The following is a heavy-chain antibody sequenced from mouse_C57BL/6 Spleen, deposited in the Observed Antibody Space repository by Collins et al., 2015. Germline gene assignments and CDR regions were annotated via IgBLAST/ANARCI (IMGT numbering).Heavy chain of an antibody. D-gene: IGHD2-4*01. V-gene: IGHV1-26*01. CDR2: INPNNGGT. CDR3: ARSDYDGDYYTMDY. CDR1: GYTFTDYY. J-gene: IGHJ4*01. Sequence: EVQLQQSGPELVKPGASVKISCKASGYTFTDYYMNWVKQSHGKSLEWIGDINPNNGGTSYNQKFKGKATLTVDKSSSTAYMELRSLTSEDSAVYYCARSDYDGDYYTMDYWGQGTSVTVSS.